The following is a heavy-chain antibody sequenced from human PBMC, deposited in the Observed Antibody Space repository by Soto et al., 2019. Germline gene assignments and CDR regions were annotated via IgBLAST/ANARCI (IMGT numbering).Heavy chain of an antibody. CDR3: AREMRLLYYYYGMDV. J-gene: IGHJ6*02. V-gene: IGHV4-4*02. D-gene: IGHD6-25*01. CDR2: IYHSGST. CDR1: GGSISSSNL. Sequence: SETLSLTCAVSGGSISSSNLWSCVRQPPGKGLEWIGEIYHSGSTNYNPSLKSRVTISVDKSKNQFSLKLSSVTAADTAVYYCAREMRLLYYYYGMDVWGQGTTVTVYS.